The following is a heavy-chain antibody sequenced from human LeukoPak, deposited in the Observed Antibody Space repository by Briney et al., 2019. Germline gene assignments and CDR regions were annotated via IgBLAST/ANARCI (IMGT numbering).Heavy chain of an antibody. CDR1: GFTFSNAW. CDR3: TTAPDRSDY. Sequence: GGSLRLSCAASGFTFSNAWMNWVRQAPGKGLEWVGLIKSKTNGETTYYAAPVKGRFTISRDDSKNTLYLQMNSLQTEDTAVYYCTTAPDRSDYWGQGTLVTVSS. CDR2: IKSKTNGETT. J-gene: IGHJ4*02. D-gene: IGHD3-22*01. V-gene: IGHV3-15*01.